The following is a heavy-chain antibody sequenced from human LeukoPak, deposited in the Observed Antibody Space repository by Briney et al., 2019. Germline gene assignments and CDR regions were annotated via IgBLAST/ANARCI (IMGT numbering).Heavy chain of an antibody. CDR2: ISGSGGST. CDR3: AKDPVGTEGGSSSWYLFFDY. Sequence: GGSLRLSCAASGFTFSSYAMSWVRQAPGKGLEWVSAISGSGGSTYYADSVKGRFTISRDNSKNALYLQMNSLRAEDTAVYYCAKDPVGTEGGSSSWYLFFDYWGQGTLVTVSS. D-gene: IGHD6-13*01. CDR1: GFTFSSYA. V-gene: IGHV3-23*01. J-gene: IGHJ4*02.